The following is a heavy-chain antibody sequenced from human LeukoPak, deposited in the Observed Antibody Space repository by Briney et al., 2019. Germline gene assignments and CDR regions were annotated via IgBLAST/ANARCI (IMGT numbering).Heavy chain of an antibody. V-gene: IGHV1-2*02. CDR3: ARVQFTDY. CDR2: INPNSGGA. J-gene: IGHJ4*02. D-gene: IGHD6-19*01. CDR1: GYTFTGYY. Sequence: ASVKVSCKASGYTFTGYYMHWVRQPPGQGLEWMGWINPNSGGAYYAQKFQGRVTMTRDSSISTAYMELSRLRSDDTAVYYCARVQFTDYWGQGTLVTVSS.